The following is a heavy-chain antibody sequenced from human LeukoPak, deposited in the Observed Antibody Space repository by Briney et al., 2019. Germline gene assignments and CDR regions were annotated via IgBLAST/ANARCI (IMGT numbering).Heavy chain of an antibody. Sequence: PGGSLRLSCTASGFTFSNYDIHWVRQAPGRGLEWVTFIQYDGSNKYYADSVKGRFTISRDNSKNTLYLLMNSLRAEDTAVYYCAKVIGVGSSWSPFDYWGQGTLVTVSS. J-gene: IGHJ4*02. CDR2: IQYDGSNK. V-gene: IGHV3-30*02. CDR1: GFTFSNYD. CDR3: AKVIGVGSSWSPFDY. D-gene: IGHD6-13*01.